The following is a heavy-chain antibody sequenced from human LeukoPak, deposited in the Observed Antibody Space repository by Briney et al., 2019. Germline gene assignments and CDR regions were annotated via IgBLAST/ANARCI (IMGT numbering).Heavy chain of an antibody. Sequence: SETLSLTCGVSGDSISSGNYWNWVRQPPGKGLEWIGDIYQSGITNYNPSLKSRVTMSVDKSKNEFSLKLDSVTAAGTAVYYCARDPRPRGGWFYFDYWGQGILVTVPS. J-gene: IGHJ4*02. CDR2: IYQSGIT. V-gene: IGHV4-4*02. D-gene: IGHD6-19*01. CDR1: GDSISSGNY. CDR3: ARDPRPRGGWFYFDY.